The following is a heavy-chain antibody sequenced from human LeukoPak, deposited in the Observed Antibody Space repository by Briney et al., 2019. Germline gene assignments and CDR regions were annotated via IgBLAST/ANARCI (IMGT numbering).Heavy chain of an antibody. D-gene: IGHD6-6*01. CDR2: ISGSGGST. J-gene: IGHJ4*02. Sequence: PGGSLRLSCAASGFTFSSYAMSWVRQAPGKGLEWVSAISGSGGSTYYADSVKGRFTISRDNAKNSLYLQMNSLRADDMALYYCAKGIAARLGGFFDYWGQGTLVTVSS. CDR1: GFTFSSYA. V-gene: IGHV3-23*01. CDR3: AKGIAARLGGFFDY.